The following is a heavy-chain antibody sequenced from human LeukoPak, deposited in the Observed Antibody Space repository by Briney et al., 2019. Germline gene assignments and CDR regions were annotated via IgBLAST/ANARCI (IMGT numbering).Heavy chain of an antibody. CDR2: INHSGST. D-gene: IGHD3-22*01. CDR3: ASRYYDSSGYYGADY. CDR1: GGSFSGYY. J-gene: IGHJ4*02. Sequence: SETLSLTCAVYGGSFSGYYWRWIRQPPGKGLEWIGEINHSGSTNYNPSLKSRVTISVDTSKNQFSLKLSSVTAADTAVYYCASRYYDSSGYYGADYWGQGTLVTVSS. V-gene: IGHV4-34*01.